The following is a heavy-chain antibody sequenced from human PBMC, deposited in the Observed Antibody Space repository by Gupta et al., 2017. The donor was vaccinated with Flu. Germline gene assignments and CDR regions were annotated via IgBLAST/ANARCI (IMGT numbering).Heavy chain of an antibody. Sequence: QVQLQESGPGLVKPPQTLSPTCTFSGGSISSGSYYWSWIRPTAGTGLEWIGRIYTSGSTNYNPSLKSRVTISVDTSKNQFSLKLSSVTAADTAVYYCARGEGRANSGWISGYYYGMDVWGQGTTVTVSS. CDR2: IYTSGST. D-gene: IGHD3-10*01. V-gene: IGHV4-61*02. J-gene: IGHJ6*02. CDR3: ARGEGRANSGWISGYYYGMDV. CDR1: GGSISSGSYY.